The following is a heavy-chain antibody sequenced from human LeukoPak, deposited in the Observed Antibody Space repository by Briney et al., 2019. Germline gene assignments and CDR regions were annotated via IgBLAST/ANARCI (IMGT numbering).Heavy chain of an antibody. CDR3: ARGGWFDP. Sequence: SETLSLTCTVSGGSISSGDYYWSWIRQPPGKGLEWIGEINHSGSTNYNPSLKSRVTISVDTSKNQFSLKLSSVTAADTAVYYCARGGWFDPWGQGTLVTVSS. CDR2: INHSGST. CDR1: GGSISSGDYY. V-gene: IGHV4-39*07. J-gene: IGHJ5*02.